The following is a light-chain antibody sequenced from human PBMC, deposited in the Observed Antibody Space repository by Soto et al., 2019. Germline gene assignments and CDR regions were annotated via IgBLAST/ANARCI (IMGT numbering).Light chain of an antibody. J-gene: IGLJ2*01. CDR1: NIGRKS. Sequence: SYELTQPPSVSVAPGQTARITCGGTNIGRKSVHWYQQKPGQAPVVVVYDDRDRPSGIPERFSGSNSGNTAALTISRVEPGDEADYYCQLWDSTSDHVVFGGGTQLTVL. CDR3: QLWDSTSDHVV. CDR2: DDR. V-gene: IGLV3-21*02.